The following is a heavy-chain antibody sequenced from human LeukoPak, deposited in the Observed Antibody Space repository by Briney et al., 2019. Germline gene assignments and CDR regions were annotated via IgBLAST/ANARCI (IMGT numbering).Heavy chain of an antibody. CDR3: ATGIWSGSDAFDI. CDR1: GGTFSSYA. V-gene: IGHV1-69*05. J-gene: IGHJ3*02. Sequence: GASVKVSCKASGGTFSSYAISWVRQAPGQGLEWMGGIIPIFGTANYAQKFQGRVTTTTDESTSTAYMELSSLRSEDTAVYYCATGIWSGSDAFDIWGQGTMVTVSS. CDR2: IIPIFGTA. D-gene: IGHD3-3*01.